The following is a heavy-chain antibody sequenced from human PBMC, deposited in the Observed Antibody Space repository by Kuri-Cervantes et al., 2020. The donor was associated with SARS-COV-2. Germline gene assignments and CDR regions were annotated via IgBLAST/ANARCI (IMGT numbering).Heavy chain of an antibody. D-gene: IGHD6-6*01. J-gene: IGHJ3*02. Sequence: GESLKISCAASGFTFSSYGMHWVRQAPGKGLEWVSYISSSGSTIYYADSVKGRFTISRDNAKNSLYLQMNSLRAEDTAVYYCAIGDSSSPHDAFDIRGQGTMVTVSS. V-gene: IGHV3-48*04. CDR3: AIGDSSSPHDAFDI. CDR2: ISSSGSTI. CDR1: GFTFSSYG.